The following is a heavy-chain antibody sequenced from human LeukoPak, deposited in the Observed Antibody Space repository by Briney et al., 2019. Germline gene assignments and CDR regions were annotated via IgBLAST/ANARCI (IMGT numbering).Heavy chain of an antibody. CDR3: AKGDCTNGVCYRAALDYFDY. CDR1: GFTFSHYG. Sequence: GGSLRLSCAASGFTFSHYGVHWVRQAPGKGLEWVAVISYDGSNKYYADSVKGRFTISRDNSKNTVYLQMNSLRAEDTAVYYCAKGDCTNGVCYRAALDYFDYWGQGTLVTVSS. V-gene: IGHV3-30*18. D-gene: IGHD2-8*01. CDR2: ISYDGSNK. J-gene: IGHJ4*02.